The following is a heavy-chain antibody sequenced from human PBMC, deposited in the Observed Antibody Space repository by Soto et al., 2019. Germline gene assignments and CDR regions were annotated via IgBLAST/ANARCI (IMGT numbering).Heavy chain of an antibody. CDR1: GYSFTSYW. J-gene: IGHJ5*02. CDR2: IYPGDSDT. V-gene: IGHV5-51*01. Sequence: PGESLKISCKGSGYSFTSYWIGWVRQMPGKGLEWMWIIYPGDSDTRYSPSFQGQVTISADKSISTAYLQWSSLKASDTAMYYCARLSGYCSGGSCYGTNWFDPWGQGTLVTVSS. D-gene: IGHD2-15*01. CDR3: ARLSGYCSGGSCYGTNWFDP.